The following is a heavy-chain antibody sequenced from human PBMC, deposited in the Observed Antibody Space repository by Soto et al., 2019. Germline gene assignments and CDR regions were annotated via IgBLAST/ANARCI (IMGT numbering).Heavy chain of an antibody. Sequence: PGGSLRLSWAASGFTFSSYGMHWVRQAPGKGLEWVAVISYDGSNKYYADSVRGRFTISRDNSKNTLYLQMNSLRAEDTAVYYCAKVNWNYLFFDYWGQGTLVTVSS. CDR2: ISYDGSNK. D-gene: IGHD1-7*01. J-gene: IGHJ4*02. CDR3: AKVNWNYLFFDY. CDR1: GFTFSSYG. V-gene: IGHV3-30*18.